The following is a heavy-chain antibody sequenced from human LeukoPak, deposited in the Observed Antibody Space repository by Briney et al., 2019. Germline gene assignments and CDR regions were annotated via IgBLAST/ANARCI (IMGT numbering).Heavy chain of an antibody. CDR1: GGSFSGYY. CDR2: INHSGST. V-gene: IGHV4-34*01. Sequence: SETLSLTCAVYGGSFSGYYWSWIRQPPGKGLEWIGEINHSGSTNYNPYLKSRVTISVDTSKTQFSLKLSSVTAADTAVYYCARVRVISGYSYGNFDYWGQGTLVTVSS. J-gene: IGHJ4*02. CDR3: ARVRVISGYSYGNFDY. D-gene: IGHD5-18*01.